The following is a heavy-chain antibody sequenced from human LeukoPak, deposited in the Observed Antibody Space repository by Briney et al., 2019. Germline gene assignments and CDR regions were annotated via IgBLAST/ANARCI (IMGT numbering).Heavy chain of an antibody. CDR1: GGSISSYY. D-gene: IGHD4-17*01. J-gene: IGHJ3*02. V-gene: IGHV4-59*12. Sequence: SETLSLTCTVSGGSISSYYWSWIRQPPGKGLEWIGYIYYSGSTNYNPSLKSRVTISVDTSKNQFSLKLSSVTAADTAVYYCARDSSDYGDYPGAFDIXXXGTMVTVSS. CDR2: IYYSGST. CDR3: ARDSSDYGDYPGAFDI.